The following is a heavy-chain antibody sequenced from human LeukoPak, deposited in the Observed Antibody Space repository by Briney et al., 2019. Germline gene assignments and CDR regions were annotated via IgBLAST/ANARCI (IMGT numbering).Heavy chain of an antibody. CDR1: GFTFSNYG. V-gene: IGHV3-23*01. D-gene: IGHD3-9*01. CDR3: AKDDDNNAKLLLDY. Sequence: AGGSLRLSCAVSGFTFSNYGMSWVRQAPGKGLEWVSVISSSGGSTYYADSVKGRLTISRDNSKNTLYLQMNGLRAEDTAVYYCAKDDDNNAKLLLDYSGQGTLVTVSS. J-gene: IGHJ4*02. CDR2: ISSSGGST.